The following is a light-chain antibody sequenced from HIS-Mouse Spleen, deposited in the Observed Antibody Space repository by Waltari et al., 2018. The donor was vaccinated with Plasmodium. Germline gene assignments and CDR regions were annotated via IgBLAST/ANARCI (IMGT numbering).Light chain of an antibody. Sequence: QSALTQPRSVSGSPGQSVTISCTGTSSDVGGYNYVSWYQQPPGKAPTLSVYEVSTRPSGVPDRCSGSKSGNTASLTVSGLQAEDEADYYCSSYAGSNNLVFGGGTKLTVL. V-gene: IGLV2-8*01. J-gene: IGLJ2*01. CDR2: EVS. CDR1: SSDVGGYNY. CDR3: SSYAGSNNLV.